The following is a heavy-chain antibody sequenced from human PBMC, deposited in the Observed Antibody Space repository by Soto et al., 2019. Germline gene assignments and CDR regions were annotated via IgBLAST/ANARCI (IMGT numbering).Heavy chain of an antibody. J-gene: IGHJ5*01. V-gene: IGHV3-74*01. D-gene: IGHD6-25*01. CDR2: INHDGNVT. CDR1: GFSFRSYW. CDR3: AREPLGLSGTCYDS. Sequence: EVQLVESGGGLVQPGGSLTLSCEGSGFSFRSYWLHWVRQVPGKGLVWVSRINHDGNVTNYADSVKGRFTISRDNSKNTLIRRRNGLRAEDTAVYYCAREPLGLSGTCYDSGGQGTGFTVSS.